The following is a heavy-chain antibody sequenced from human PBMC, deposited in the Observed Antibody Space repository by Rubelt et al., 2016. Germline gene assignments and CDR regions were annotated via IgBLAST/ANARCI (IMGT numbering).Heavy chain of an antibody. D-gene: IGHD6-13*01. CDR3: ARNMAAAAPGALDH. V-gene: IGHV3-7*03. Sequence: GSLRLSCAASGFTFTTYWMSWVRQAPGKGLEWVANINQDGSEKYYVDSVRGRFTISRDNAKTSLYLQLNSLRGEDTAVYYCARNMAAAAPGALDHWGQGSRVTVAS. J-gene: IGHJ4*02. CDR2: INQDGSEK. CDR1: GFTFTTYW.